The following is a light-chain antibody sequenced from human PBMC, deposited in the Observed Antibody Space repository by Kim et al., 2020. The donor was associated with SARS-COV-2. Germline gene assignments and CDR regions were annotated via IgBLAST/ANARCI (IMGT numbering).Light chain of an antibody. J-gene: IGLJ3*02. CDR1: KLGDKY. V-gene: IGLV3-1*01. Sequence: VSPGQTASITCSGDKLGDKYVCWYQQKPGQSPVLVLYQDDKRPSGIPERFSGSNSGNTATLTISGTQALYEADYYCQAWDSNTWVFGGGTQLTVL. CDR2: QDD. CDR3: QAWDSNTWV.